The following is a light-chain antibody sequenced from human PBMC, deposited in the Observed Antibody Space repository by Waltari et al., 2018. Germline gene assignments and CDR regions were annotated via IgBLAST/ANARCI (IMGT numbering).Light chain of an antibody. CDR2: GAS. J-gene: IGKJ1*01. CDR3: QQYDNWLGT. V-gene: IGKV3-15*01. CDR1: QSIRSN. Sequence: EIVMTQSPATLSVFPGESATLSCRASQSIRSNLAWYQHKPGQAPRLLIYGASTRATGIPVRFSGSGSGTEFTLTISSLQSEDVAVYCCQQYDNWLGTFGQGTKVEIK.